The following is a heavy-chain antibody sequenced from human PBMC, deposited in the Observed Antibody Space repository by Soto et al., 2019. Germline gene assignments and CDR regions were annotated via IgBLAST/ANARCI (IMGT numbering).Heavy chain of an antibody. J-gene: IGHJ4*02. Sequence: EVQLLGSGGGLVQSGGSLRLSCAASGFTFNTYAMTWVRQAPGKGLEWVSGISASGDTTSYADSVKGRFTVSRDNSRSVLYLQMHSLRAEDTAIYYCAKANPRSRGPHDYWGQGTLVTVSS. D-gene: IGHD2-8*01. CDR3: AKANPRSRGPHDY. V-gene: IGHV3-23*01. CDR2: ISASGDTT. CDR1: GFTFNTYA.